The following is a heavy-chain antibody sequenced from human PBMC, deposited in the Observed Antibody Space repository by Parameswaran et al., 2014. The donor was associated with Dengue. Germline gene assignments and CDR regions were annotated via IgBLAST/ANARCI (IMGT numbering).Heavy chain of an antibody. CDR1: A. Sequence: AMPGVRQAPGKRLEYVSTVSTSRGTTYYSNSVKGRFTISRDISKNTIFLQMNSLRPDDTAVYYCVAETASPFSYFDSWGQGTLVTVSS. CDR2: VSTSRGTT. J-gene: IGHJ4*02. V-gene: IGHV3-64D*06. CDR3: VAETASPFSYFDS.